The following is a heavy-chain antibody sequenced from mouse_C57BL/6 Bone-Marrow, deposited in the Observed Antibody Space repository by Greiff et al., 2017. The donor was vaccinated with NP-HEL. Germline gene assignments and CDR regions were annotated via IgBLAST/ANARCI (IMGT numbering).Heavy chain of an antibody. CDR1: GFSLTSYG. CDR2: IWSDGST. V-gene: IGHV2-6-1*01. Sequence: VQWVESGPGLVAPSQSLSITCTVSGFSLTSYGVHWVRQPPGKGLEWLVVIWSDGSTTYNSALKSRLSISKDNSKSQVFLKMNSLQTDDTAMYYCARHIYYYGSSYDYYAMDYWGQGTSVTVSS. CDR3: ARHIYYYGSSYDYYAMDY. J-gene: IGHJ4*01. D-gene: IGHD1-1*01.